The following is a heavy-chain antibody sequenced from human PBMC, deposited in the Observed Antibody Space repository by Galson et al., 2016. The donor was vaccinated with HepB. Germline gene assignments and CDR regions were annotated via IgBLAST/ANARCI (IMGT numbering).Heavy chain of an antibody. V-gene: IGHV4-39*01. CDR2: IYYSGST. D-gene: IGHD3-10*01. CDR1: TFRRYW. CDR3: ARTQGQRVNHYYFDH. J-gene: IGHJ4*02. Sequence: TFRRYWMSWVRQPPGKGLEWIGTIYYSGSTYYNPSLRSRVTISVDTSKNQFSLKVSSVTAADTAVYYCARTQGQRVNHYYFDHWGQGTLVTVSS.